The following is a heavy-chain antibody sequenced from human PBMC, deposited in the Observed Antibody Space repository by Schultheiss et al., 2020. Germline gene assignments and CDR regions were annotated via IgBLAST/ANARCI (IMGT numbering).Heavy chain of an antibody. CDR2: ISGSGGST. CDR3: ARLAYSGSYLDAFDI. CDR1: GFTFSSYA. D-gene: IGHD1-26*01. V-gene: IGHV3-23*01. Sequence: GGSLRLSCAASGFTFSSYAMTWVRQAPGKGLEWVSAISGSGGSTYYADSVKGRFSISRDNAKNSLYLQMNSLRAEDTAVYYCARLAYSGSYLDAFDIWGKGQWSPSPQ. J-gene: IGHJ3*02.